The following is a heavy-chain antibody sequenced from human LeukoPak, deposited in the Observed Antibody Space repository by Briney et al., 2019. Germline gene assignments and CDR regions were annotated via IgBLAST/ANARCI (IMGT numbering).Heavy chain of an antibody. CDR2: IIPIFGTA. V-gene: IGHV1-69*01. CDR1: GGTFSSYA. J-gene: IGHJ4*02. Sequence: ASVTVSCTASGGTFSSYAISWVRQAPGQGLEWMGGIIPIFGTANYAQKFQGRVTITADESTSTAYMELSSLRSEDTAVYYCARVDGDGYNYYWGQGTLVTVPS. D-gene: IGHD5-24*01. CDR3: ARVDGDGYNYY.